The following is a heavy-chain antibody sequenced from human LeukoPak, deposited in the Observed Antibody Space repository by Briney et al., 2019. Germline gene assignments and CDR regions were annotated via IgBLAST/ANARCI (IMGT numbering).Heavy chain of an antibody. Sequence: SETLSLTCTVSGGSISSHYWSWIRQPPGKGLEWIGYISSSGSTNYNSSLKRRVTISIDTSKNQFSLKLSSVTAADTAMYYCARRDTSTGIDIWGRGILVTVSS. CDR2: ISSSGST. CDR1: GGSISSHY. V-gene: IGHV4-59*11. CDR3: ARRDTSTGIDI. D-gene: IGHD5-18*01. J-gene: IGHJ4*02.